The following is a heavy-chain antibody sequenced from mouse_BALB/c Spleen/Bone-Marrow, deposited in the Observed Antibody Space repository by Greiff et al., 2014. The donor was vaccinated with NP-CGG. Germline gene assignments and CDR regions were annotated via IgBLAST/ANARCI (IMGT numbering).Heavy chain of an antibody. CDR1: GYAFTNYL. V-gene: IGHV1-54*01. J-gene: IGHJ2*01. D-gene: IGHD3-3*01. Sequence: VQLQQSGAALVRPGTSVKVSCKASGYAFTNYLIEWVKQRPGKGLEWIGMINPGSGGTNYNEQFKGKATMTADKSSSTAYMQLSSVTSDDSSGYFCARRDGSDFDYWGQGTTLTVSS. CDR3: ARRDGSDFDY. CDR2: INPGSGGT.